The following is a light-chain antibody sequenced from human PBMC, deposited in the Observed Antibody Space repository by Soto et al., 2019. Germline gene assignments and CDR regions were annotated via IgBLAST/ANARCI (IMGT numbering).Light chain of an antibody. V-gene: IGKV3-20*01. CDR2: GAS. CDR3: LRYSSSQWT. Sequence: EIVLTQSPGTLSLSPGERATLSCRTSQSVSSSFLAWYQHKPGQAPRLLIFGASNRAAGIPDRFSGSGSGTDFTLTITRLEPEDFAVYFCLRYSSSQWTFGQGTKVDIK. J-gene: IGKJ1*01. CDR1: QSVSSSF.